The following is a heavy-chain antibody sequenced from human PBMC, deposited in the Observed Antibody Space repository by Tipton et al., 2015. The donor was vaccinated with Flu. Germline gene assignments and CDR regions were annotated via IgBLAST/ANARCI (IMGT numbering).Heavy chain of an antibody. D-gene: IGHD6-6*01. CDR1: GYSISSGYY. Sequence: TLSLTCAVSGYSISSGYYWGWIRQPPGKGLEWIGSIYHSGSTYYNPSLKSRVTISVDTSKNQFSLKLSSVTAADTAVYYCARYLPPSYNWFDPWGQGTLVTVSS. CDR3: ARYLPPSYNWFDP. CDR2: IYHSGST. V-gene: IGHV4-38-2*01. J-gene: IGHJ5*02.